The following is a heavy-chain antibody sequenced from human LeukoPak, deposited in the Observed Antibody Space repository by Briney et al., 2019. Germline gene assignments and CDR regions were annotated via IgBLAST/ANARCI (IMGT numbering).Heavy chain of an antibody. Sequence: SQTLSLTCAVSGGSISSGGYSWSWIRQPPGKGLEWIGYIYHSGSTYYNPSLKSRVTISVDRSKNQFSLKLSSVTAADTAVYYCAARYSSGWYYFDYWGQGTLVTVSS. D-gene: IGHD6-19*01. CDR2: IYHSGST. CDR3: AARYSSGWYYFDY. CDR1: GGSISSGGYS. V-gene: IGHV4-30-2*01. J-gene: IGHJ4*02.